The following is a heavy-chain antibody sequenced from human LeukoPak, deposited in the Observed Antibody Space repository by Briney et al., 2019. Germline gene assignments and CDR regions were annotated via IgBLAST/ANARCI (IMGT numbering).Heavy chain of an antibody. V-gene: IGHV3-66*02. CDR2: IFAGGNT. CDR3: AKDVDNGGFDY. CDR1: GFTVSSYY. J-gene: IGHJ4*02. Sequence: GGSLRVACAASGFTVSSYYMSWVRQAPGKGLDCVSVIFAGGNTYYADSVKGRFTISRDNSNNTLYLQMNSLRAEDTAVYYCAKDVDNGGFDYWGQGAQVTVSS. D-gene: IGHD5-24*01.